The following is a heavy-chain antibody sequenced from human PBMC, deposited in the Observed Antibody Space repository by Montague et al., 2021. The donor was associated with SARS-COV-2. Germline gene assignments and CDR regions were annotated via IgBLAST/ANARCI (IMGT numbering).Heavy chain of an antibody. V-gene: IGHV3-7*01. CDR3: ATDSFSGYFD. D-gene: IGHD3-22*01. Sequence: SLRLSCAASGIIFTNPWMSWVRQAPGKGLEWVANIKPDGTDKYYVDSVKGRFTISRDNAKKSLYLQMNSLTAEDTAVYYCATDSFSGYFDWGQGTLVTVSS. J-gene: IGHJ4*02. CDR1: GIIFTNPW. CDR2: IKPDGTDK.